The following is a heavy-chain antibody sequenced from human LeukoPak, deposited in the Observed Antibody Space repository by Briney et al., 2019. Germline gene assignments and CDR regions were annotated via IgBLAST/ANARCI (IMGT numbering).Heavy chain of an antibody. CDR1: GFTFSSYA. V-gene: IGHV3-23*01. J-gene: IGHJ3*02. CDR2: ISGSGGST. CDR3: ARDVSRYDYVWGSYRRTDAFDI. Sequence: PGGSLRLSCAASGFTFSSYAMSWVRQAPGKGLEWVSAISGSGGSTYYADSVKGRFTISRDNSKNTLYLQMNSLRAEDTAVYYCARDVSRYDYVWGSYRRTDAFDIWGQGTMVTVSS. D-gene: IGHD3-16*02.